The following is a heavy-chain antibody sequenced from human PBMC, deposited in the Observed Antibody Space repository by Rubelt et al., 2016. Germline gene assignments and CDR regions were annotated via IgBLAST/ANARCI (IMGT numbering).Heavy chain of an antibody. D-gene: IGHD6-13*01. CDR2: ISGSGGST. J-gene: IGHJ4*02. CDR3: ASRPEGQLESDLDY. V-gene: IGHV3-23*04. Sequence: EVQLVESGGGLVQPGGSLRLSCAASGFTFSSYAMSWVRQAPGKGLEWVSAISGSGGSTYYADSVKGRFTISRDNSKSTLYLQMNSLRAGGTAGYYCASRPEGQLESDLDYWGQGTLVTVSS. CDR1: GFTFSSYA.